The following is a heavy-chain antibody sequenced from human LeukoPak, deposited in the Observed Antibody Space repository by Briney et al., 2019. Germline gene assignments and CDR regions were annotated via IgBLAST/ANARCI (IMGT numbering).Heavy chain of an antibody. J-gene: IGHJ6*03. CDR1: GYSLTDLS. D-gene: IGHD6-13*01. Sequence: ASVKVSCKVSGYSLTDLSMHWVRQAPGQGLEWMGGFDPDYGETFYAQKLQGRVTMTEDTSADTAYMELSSLRPDDTAVYYCASRANAAAGNVDYYYYMDVWGKGTTVTVSS. CDR3: ASRANAAAGNVDYYYYMDV. V-gene: IGHV1-24*01. CDR2: FDPDYGET.